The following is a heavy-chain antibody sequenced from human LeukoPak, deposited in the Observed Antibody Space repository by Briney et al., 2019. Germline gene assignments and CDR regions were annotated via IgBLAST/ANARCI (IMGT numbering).Heavy chain of an antibody. CDR1: GFAFSSYW. V-gene: IGHV3-7*04. D-gene: IGHD3-10*01. CDR2: IKEDGSEK. J-gene: IGHJ4*02. CDR3: ARVLRSASYYSFDY. Sequence: GGSLRLSCAASGFAFSSYWMSWVRQAPGKGLEWVANIKEDGSEKNYVDSVKGRFTISRDNAKNSLYLQVNSLRAEDTAVYYCARVLRSASYYSFDYWGQGTLVAVSS.